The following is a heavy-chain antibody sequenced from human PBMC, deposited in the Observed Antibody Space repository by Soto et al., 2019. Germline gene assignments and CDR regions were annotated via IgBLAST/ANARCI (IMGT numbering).Heavy chain of an antibody. Sequence: SETLSLTCTVSGGSISSSSYYWGWIRQPPGKGLEWIGSIYYSGSTYYNPSLKSRVTISVDTSKNQFSLKLSSVTAADTAVYYCAREDSSGIYNQIVNAFDIWGQGTMVTVSS. CDR3: AREDSSGIYNQIVNAFDI. V-gene: IGHV4-39*02. CDR1: GGSISSSSYY. CDR2: IYYSGST. D-gene: IGHD6-19*01. J-gene: IGHJ3*02.